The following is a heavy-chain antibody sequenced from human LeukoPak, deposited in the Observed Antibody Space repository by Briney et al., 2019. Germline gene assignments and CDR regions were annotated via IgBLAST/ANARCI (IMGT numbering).Heavy chain of an antibody. J-gene: IGHJ4*02. CDR2: IYYSGST. D-gene: IGHD6-13*01. CDR3: ATTLWVGSSQKIFYY. Sequence: KPSETLSLTCTVSGGSISSSSYYWGWIRQPPGKGLEWIGSIYYSGSTYYNPSLKSRVTISVDTPKNQFSLKLSSVTAADTAVYYCATTLWVGSSQKIFYYWGQGTLVTVSS. CDR1: GGSISSSSYY. V-gene: IGHV4-39*01.